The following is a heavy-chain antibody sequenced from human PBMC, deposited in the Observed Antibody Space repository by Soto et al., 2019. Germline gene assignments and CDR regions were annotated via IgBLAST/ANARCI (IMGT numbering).Heavy chain of an antibody. Sequence: GGSLRLSCAASGFTFSTYWLHWVRQAPGKGLLWVSHINTDGSGKGYADSVKGRFTISRDNAKNTLYLQMNSLRAEDTAVYYCARGACTKTSCYILDLWGQGTRVTVSS. CDR3: ARGACTKTSCYILDL. V-gene: IGHV3-74*01. J-gene: IGHJ5*02. CDR1: GFTFSTYW. CDR2: INTDGSGK. D-gene: IGHD2-2*02.